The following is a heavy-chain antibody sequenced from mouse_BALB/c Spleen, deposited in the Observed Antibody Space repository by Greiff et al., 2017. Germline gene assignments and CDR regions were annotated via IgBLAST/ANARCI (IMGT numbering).Heavy chain of an antibody. CDR3: ARFGYDYAMDY. CDR1: GFTFSSYY. Sequence: EVKLVESGGGLVKLGGSLKLSCAASGFTFSSYYMSWVRQTPEKRLELVAAINSNGGSTYYPDTVKGRFTISRDNAKNTLYLQMSSLKSEDTALYYCARFGYDYAMDYWGQGTSVTVSS. D-gene: IGHD2-14*01. V-gene: IGHV5-6-2*01. J-gene: IGHJ4*01. CDR2: INSNGGST.